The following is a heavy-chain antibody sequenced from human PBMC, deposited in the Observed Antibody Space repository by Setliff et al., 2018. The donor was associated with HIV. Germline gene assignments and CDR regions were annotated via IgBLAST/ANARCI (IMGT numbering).Heavy chain of an antibody. CDR1: GGSLSSGYDY. V-gene: IGHV4-61*09. J-gene: IGHJ6*03. D-gene: IGHD5-12*01. CDR2: IYSAGST. Sequence: SETLSLTCTVSGGSLSSGYDYWTWIRQPAGKGLEWIGHIYSAGSTNYNPTLTSRVTMSVDMSKNQFSLKLRSVTAADMAVYYCVREYSGVYPDFSFYIDVWGKGTTVTVPS. CDR3: VREYSGVYPDFSFYIDV.